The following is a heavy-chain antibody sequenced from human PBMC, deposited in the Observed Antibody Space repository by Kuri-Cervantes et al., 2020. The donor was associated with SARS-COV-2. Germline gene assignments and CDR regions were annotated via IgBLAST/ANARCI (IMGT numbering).Heavy chain of an antibody. V-gene: IGHV1-18*03. J-gene: IGHJ6*02. CDR2: ISAYNGNT. CDR3: AGSSIAPNYYYYGMDV. D-gene: IGHD3-10*01. CDR1: GYTFTSYG. Sequence: ASVKVSCKASGYTFTSYGISWVRQAPGQGLEWMGWISAYNGNTNYAQKLQGRVTMTTDTSTSTAYMELRSLRSDDVAVYYCAGSSIAPNYYYYGMDVWGQGTTVTVSS.